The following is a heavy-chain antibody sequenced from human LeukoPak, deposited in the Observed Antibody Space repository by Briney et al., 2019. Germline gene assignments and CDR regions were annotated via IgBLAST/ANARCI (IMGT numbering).Heavy chain of an antibody. J-gene: IGHJ4*02. CDR3: ARGGISEQPYYFDY. V-gene: IGHV1-2*02. CDR2: INPNSGGT. CDR1: GYTFTAYY. D-gene: IGHD1-26*01. Sequence: VASVKVSCKASGYTFTAYYMHWVRQAPGQGLEWMGWINPNSGGTNYAQKFQGRVTMTRDTSISTAYMELSRLRSDDTAVYYCARGGISEQPYYFDYWGQGTLVTVSS.